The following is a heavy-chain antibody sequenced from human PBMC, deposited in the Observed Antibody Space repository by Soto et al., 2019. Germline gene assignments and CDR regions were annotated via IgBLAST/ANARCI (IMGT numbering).Heavy chain of an antibody. J-gene: IGHJ6*02. D-gene: IGHD1-26*01. Sequence: ETLTLSCPFSGVSISSHYWSWVRQAPGKGLEWIGFIYYRGNTFYNPSLKSRGTISLDTSNNQLSLKLDSVTPADTAVYYCARDGREASGIDVWGQGTAVTVSS. CDR3: ARDGREASGIDV. CDR1: GVSISSHY. V-gene: IGHV4-59*11. CDR2: IYYRGNT.